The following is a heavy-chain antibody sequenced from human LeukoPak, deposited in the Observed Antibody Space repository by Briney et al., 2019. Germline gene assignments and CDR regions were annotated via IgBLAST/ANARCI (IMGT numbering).Heavy chain of an antibody. J-gene: IGHJ6*02. D-gene: IGHD6-25*01. Sequence: GGSLRLSCTASGFTFGDYAMSWFRQAPGKGLEWVGFIRSKAFGGTPEHGASVKGRFTISRDDSKSIAYLQMNSLKTEDTAVYYCTRDLPPYSSGWYYYGMDVWGQGTTVTVSS. CDR3: TRDLPPYSSGWYYYGMDV. CDR1: GFTFGDYA. CDR2: IRSKAFGGTP. V-gene: IGHV3-49*03.